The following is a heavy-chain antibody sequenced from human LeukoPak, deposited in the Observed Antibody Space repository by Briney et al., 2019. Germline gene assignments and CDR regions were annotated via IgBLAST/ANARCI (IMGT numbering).Heavy chain of an antibody. J-gene: IGHJ5*02. D-gene: IGHD2/OR15-2a*01. V-gene: IGHV4-38-2*01. CDR3: ARFNSLITYGGWFDP. CDR1: GFSSSSGYY. Sequence: PSETLSLTCAVSGFSSSSGYYWGWIPQTPGKGLEWIGSIHHSGDTDYNPPLKSRVTISVHTSNNQFSLQLRSVTAADTAVYYCARFNSLITYGGWFDPWGQGTLVTVSS. CDR2: IHHSGDT.